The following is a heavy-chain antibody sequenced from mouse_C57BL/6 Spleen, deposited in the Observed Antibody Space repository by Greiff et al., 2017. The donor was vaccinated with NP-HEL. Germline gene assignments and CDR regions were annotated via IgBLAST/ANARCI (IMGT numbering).Heavy chain of an antibody. J-gene: IGHJ3*01. V-gene: IGHV1-64*01. CDR2: IHPNSGST. CDR3: AHNWSWFAY. CDR1: GYTFTSYW. D-gene: IGHD4-1*02. Sequence: QVQLQQPGAELVKPGASVKLSCKASGYTFTSYWMHWVKQRPGQGLEWIGMIHPNSGSTNYNEKFKHKATLTVDKSSSTAYMQLSSLTSEDSAVYCCAHNWSWFAYWGQGALVAVSA.